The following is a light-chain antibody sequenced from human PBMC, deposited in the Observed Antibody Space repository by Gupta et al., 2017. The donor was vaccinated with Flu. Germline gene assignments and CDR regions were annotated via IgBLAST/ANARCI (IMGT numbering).Light chain of an antibody. CDR3: QQYAGSVWT. Sequence: ERATRACRASQSVGSSYLAWYQQKPGQAPRLLIYDTSRRATGIPDRFSGSGSGTDFTLTISRLEPEDFAVYFCQQYAGSVWTFGQGTKVEIK. CDR1: QSVGSSY. CDR2: DTS. V-gene: IGKV3-20*01. J-gene: IGKJ1*01.